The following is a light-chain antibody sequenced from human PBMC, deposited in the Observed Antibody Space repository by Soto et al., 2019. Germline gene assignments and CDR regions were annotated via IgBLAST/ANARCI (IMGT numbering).Light chain of an antibody. V-gene: IGLV2-8*01. CDR3: SSYAGSSNV. Sequence: QSVLTQPPSASGSPGQSVAISCTGTSSDVGGYNYVSWYQQHPGKAPKLMIYEANKRPSGVPDRFSGSKSGNTASLTVSGLQAEDEADYYCSSYAGSSNVFGTGTKVTDL. J-gene: IGLJ1*01. CDR1: SSDVGGYNY. CDR2: EAN.